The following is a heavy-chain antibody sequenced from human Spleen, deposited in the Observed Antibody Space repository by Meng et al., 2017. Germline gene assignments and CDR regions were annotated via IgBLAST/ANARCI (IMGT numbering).Heavy chain of an antibody. Sequence: QVQVQRWGAGPVEPSETLSLTCAVCGWSFSDYYWSWIRQPPGKGLEWIGEINHSGSTNYNPSLESRATISVDTSQNNLSLKLSSVTAADSAVYYCARGPTTMAHDFDYWGQGTLVTVSS. J-gene: IGHJ4*02. D-gene: IGHD4-11*01. CDR2: INHSGST. CDR1: GWSFSDYY. V-gene: IGHV4-34*01. CDR3: ARGPTTMAHDFDY.